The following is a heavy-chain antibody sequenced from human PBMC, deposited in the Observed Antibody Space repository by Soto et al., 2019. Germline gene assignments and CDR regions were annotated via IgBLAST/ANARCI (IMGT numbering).Heavy chain of an antibody. D-gene: IGHD3-10*01. Sequence: QVQLQESGPGLVKPSETLSLTCTVSGGSISSYYWSWIRQPAGKGLEWIGRIYTSGSTNYNPSLQSRVTMSVVTYKNQFSMILSSVTAADTDVYYGAIDESSGPFDYWGQVTMVTVAS. J-gene: IGHJ4*02. CDR1: GGSISSYY. CDR3: AIDESSGPFDY. V-gene: IGHV4-4*07. CDR2: IYTSGST.